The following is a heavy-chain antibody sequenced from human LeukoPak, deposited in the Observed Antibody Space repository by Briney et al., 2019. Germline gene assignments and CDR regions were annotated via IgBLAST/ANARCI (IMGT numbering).Heavy chain of an antibody. CDR1: GFTFSSYS. D-gene: IGHD4-23*01. J-gene: IGHJ4*02. Sequence: GGSLRLSCAASGFTFSSYSMNWVRQAPGRGLEWVSYIPRSGTNIHYADSVKGRFTISRDNAKNSLYLQMNSLRAEDTAVYYCARDSENYGGNSDYWGQGTLVTVSS. V-gene: IGHV3-21*05. CDR2: IPRSGTNI. CDR3: ARDSENYGGNSDY.